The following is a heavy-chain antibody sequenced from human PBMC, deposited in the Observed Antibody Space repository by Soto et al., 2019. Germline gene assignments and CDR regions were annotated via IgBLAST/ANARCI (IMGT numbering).Heavy chain of an antibody. V-gene: IGHV5-10-1*01. D-gene: IGHD2-15*01. CDR3: ARPPISDEFSGGGMDV. Sequence: GESLKISCKGSGYSFTSYWISWVRQMPGKGLEWMGRIDPSDSYTNYSPSFQGHVTISADKSISTAYLQWSSLKASDTAMYYCARPPISDEFSGGGMDVRGQGTTVTVSS. J-gene: IGHJ6*02. CDR2: IDPSDSYT. CDR1: GYSFTSYW.